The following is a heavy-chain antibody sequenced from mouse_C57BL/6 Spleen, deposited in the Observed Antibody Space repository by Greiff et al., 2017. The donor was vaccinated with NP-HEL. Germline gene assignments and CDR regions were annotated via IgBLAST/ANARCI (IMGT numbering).Heavy chain of an antibody. CDR2: IDPNSGGT. V-gene: IGHV1-72*01. D-gene: IGHD3-1*01. Sequence: QVQLQQPGAELVKPGASVKLSCKASGYTFTSSWMHWVKQRPGRGLEWIGRIDPNSGGTKYNEKFKGKATLTVDKPSSTAYMQMSSLRSEDSAVYYCARSGISYCFDYWGQGTTLTVSS. CDR1: GYTFTSSW. CDR3: ARSGISYCFDY. J-gene: IGHJ2*01.